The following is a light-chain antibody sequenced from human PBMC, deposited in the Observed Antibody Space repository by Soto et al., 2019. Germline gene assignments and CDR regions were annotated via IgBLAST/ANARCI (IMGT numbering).Light chain of an antibody. V-gene: IGLV2-14*01. CDR3: SSYTSRGTLSV. CDR2: EVS. Sequence: QSALTQPASVSGSPGQSITISCTGTSSDIGADNYVAWYQQHPGRAPKLMLYEVSIRPSGVSNRFSGSKSGNTASLSISGLQAEDEADYYCSSYTSRGTLSVFGPGTKVTVL. J-gene: IGLJ1*01. CDR1: SSDIGADNY.